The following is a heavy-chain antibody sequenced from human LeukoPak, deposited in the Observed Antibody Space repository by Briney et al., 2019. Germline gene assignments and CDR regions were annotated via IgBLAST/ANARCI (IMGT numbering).Heavy chain of an antibody. CDR1: GGSVSGHY. Sequence: SSETLSLTCSVSGGSVSGHYWSWIRQPPGKGLEWIGYVHSSGSTSYNPSLKSRVTISEDTSQNQFSLKLTSVTAADTAVYYCARVGDTSSYYYYFDYWGQGTLVTASS. D-gene: IGHD3-22*01. J-gene: IGHJ4*02. CDR3: ARVGDTSSYYYYFDY. CDR2: VHSSGST. V-gene: IGHV4-59*02.